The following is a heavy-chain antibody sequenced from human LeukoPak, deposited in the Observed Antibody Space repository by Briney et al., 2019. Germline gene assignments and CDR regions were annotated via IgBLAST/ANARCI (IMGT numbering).Heavy chain of an antibody. J-gene: IGHJ4*02. Sequence: PGGSLRLSCAGSGFTFSSYGMHWVRQAPGKGLEWVAVISYDGSNKYYADSVKGRFTISRDNSKNTLYLQMNSLRAEDTAVYYCAKFQYTTVTTGNYWGQGTLVTVSS. CDR1: GFTFSSYG. CDR2: ISYDGSNK. D-gene: IGHD4-17*01. CDR3: AKFQYTTVTTGNY. V-gene: IGHV3-30*18.